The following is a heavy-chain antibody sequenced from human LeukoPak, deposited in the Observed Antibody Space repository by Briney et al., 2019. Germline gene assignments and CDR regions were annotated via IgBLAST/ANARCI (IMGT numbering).Heavy chain of an antibody. D-gene: IGHD5-18*01. CDR1: GGSINSNNYY. CDR2: VCCTGST. Sequence: SETLSLICTVSGGSINSNNYYWGWIRQPPGKGLHCIGSVCCTGSTNYNPSLKSRVTMSVDTPKNQFSLKLSSVPAADTAVYYCATWIQLWATNPDDYWGQGTLVTVSS. J-gene: IGHJ4*02. V-gene: IGHV4-39*01. CDR3: ATWIQLWATNPDDY.